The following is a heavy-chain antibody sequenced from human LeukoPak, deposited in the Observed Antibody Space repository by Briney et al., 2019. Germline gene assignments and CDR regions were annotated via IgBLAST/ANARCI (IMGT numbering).Heavy chain of an antibody. Sequence: PGGSVRLSCAASGFTFISYGMHWVRQAPAKGLEWVAVISYDGSNKYYADSVKGRFTISRDNSKNTLYLQMNSLRAEDTAVYYCAKESSWVVVTAGPMDYWGQGTLVTVSS. CDR1: GFTFISYG. CDR2: ISYDGSNK. J-gene: IGHJ4*02. D-gene: IGHD2-21*02. V-gene: IGHV3-30*18. CDR3: AKESSWVVVTAGPMDY.